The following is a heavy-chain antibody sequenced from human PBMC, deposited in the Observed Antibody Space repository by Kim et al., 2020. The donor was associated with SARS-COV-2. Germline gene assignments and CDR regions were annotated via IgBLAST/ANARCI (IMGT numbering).Heavy chain of an antibody. CDR3: TRDRQSRHYDSSGYYYVTYYYYGMDV. CDR2: IRSKAYGGTT. D-gene: IGHD3-22*01. Sequence: GGSLRLSCTASGFTFGDYAMSWVRQAPGKGLEWVGFIRSKAYGGTTEYAASVKGRFTISRDDSKSIAYLQMNSLKTEDTAVYYCTRDRQSRHYDSSGYYYVTYYYYGMDVWGQGTTVTVSS. V-gene: IGHV3-49*04. J-gene: IGHJ6*02. CDR1: GFTFGDYA.